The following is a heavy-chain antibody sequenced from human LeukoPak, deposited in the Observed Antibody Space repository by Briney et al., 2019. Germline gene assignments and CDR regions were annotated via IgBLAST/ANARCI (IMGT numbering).Heavy chain of an antibody. D-gene: IGHD3-22*01. J-gene: IGHJ4*02. CDR3: AKNYYFDSSGAFDY. Sequence: PGGSLRLSCAASRFSFCSYCMHWVRQAPGKGLEWVALISYDGSNKHYADLVKGRFTIFRNNYKKTLYTQMNSLRDEDTAEYYWAKNYYFDSSGAFDYWGQGTLVTVSS. V-gene: IGHV3-30*18. CDR1: RFSFCSYC. CDR2: ISYDGSNK.